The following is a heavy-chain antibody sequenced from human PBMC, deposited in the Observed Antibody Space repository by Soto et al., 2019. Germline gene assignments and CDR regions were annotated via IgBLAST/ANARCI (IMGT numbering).Heavy chain of an antibody. Sequence: QVQLQESGPGLVKPSQTLSLTCTVSGGSISSGDYYWSWIRQPPGKGLEWIGYIYYSGSTYYNPSLKSRVTLSVDTSKNQFSLKLSSVTAADTAVYYCARDYYDRSEGVACFDYWGQGTLVTVSS. J-gene: IGHJ4*02. D-gene: IGHD3-22*01. CDR1: GGSISSGDYY. CDR2: IYYSGST. V-gene: IGHV4-30-4*01. CDR3: ARDYYDRSEGVACFDY.